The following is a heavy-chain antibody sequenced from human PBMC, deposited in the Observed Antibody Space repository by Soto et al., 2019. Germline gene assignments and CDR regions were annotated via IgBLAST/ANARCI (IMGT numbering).Heavy chain of an antibody. Sequence: ASVKVSCKASGYTFTSYGISWVRQAPGQGLEWMGWISAYNATTNYAQKLQGRVTMTTDTSTSTAYMELRSLRSDDTAVYFCARDRLGATGDYWGQGTLVTVSS. V-gene: IGHV1-18*01. CDR2: ISAYNATT. CDR3: ARDRLGATGDY. CDR1: GYTFTSYG. D-gene: IGHD1-26*01. J-gene: IGHJ4*02.